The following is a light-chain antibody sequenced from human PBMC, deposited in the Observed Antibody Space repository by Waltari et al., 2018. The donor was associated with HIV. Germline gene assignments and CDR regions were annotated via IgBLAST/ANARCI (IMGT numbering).Light chain of an antibody. V-gene: IGLV1-47*01. CDR1: GSNIGSDS. J-gene: IGLJ3*02. CDR2: MNN. Sequence: QSVLTQPPSASGTPGQSVTISCSGRGSNIGSDSVFSYQHPPGTTPKLLIYMNNQRPSGVPDRFSGSKSGTSASLAISGLRSGDEADYYCAAWDDSLSGPVFGGGTKVTVL. CDR3: AAWDDSLSGPV.